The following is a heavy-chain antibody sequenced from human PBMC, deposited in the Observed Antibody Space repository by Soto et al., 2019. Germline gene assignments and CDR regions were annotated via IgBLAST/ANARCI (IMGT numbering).Heavy chain of an antibody. Sequence: GSLRLSCAASGFTFSSYAMHWVRQAPGKGLEWVAVISYDGINKYYGDSVKGRFTISRDNSKNTLYLQMNSLRAEDTAVYYCAKDRVSEHNNGWPQGSWGQGTQVTVSS. D-gene: IGHD6-19*01. V-gene: IGHV3-30*04. CDR2: ISYDGINK. CDR3: AKDRVSEHNNGWPQGS. CDR1: GFTFSSYA. J-gene: IGHJ4*02.